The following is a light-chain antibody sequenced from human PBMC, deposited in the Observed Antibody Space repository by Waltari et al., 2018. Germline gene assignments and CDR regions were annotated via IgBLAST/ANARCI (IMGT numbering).Light chain of an antibody. CDR3: QTWDTITAI. V-gene: IGLV3-1*01. Sequence: SFELIQSPSVAVSPGQTGNITCSGDKLGDIYTYWYQQKPGQSPVAIMYQDTRRPSGIPERFSGSNSGNTSTLTISETQPVDEADYFCQTWDTITAIFGGGTRLTVL. J-gene: IGLJ2*01. CDR1: KLGDIY. CDR2: QDT.